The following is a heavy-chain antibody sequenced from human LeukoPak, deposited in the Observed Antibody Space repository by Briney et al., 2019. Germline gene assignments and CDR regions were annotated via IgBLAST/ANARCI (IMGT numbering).Heavy chain of an antibody. CDR2: IYYSGST. D-gene: IGHD3-22*01. CDR3: ARVRYYDSSGYYDY. J-gene: IGHJ4*02. V-gene: IGHV4-39*07. CDR1: GGSISSSSYY. Sequence: SETLSLTCTVSGGSISSSSYYWGWIRQPPGKGLEWIGSIYYSGSTNYNPSLKSRVTISIDTSKSHFSLKLSSVTAADTAVYYCARVRYYDSSGYYDYWGQGTLVAVSS.